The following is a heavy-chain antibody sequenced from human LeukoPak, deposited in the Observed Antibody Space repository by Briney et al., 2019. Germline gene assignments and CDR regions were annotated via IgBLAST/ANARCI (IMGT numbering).Heavy chain of an antibody. Sequence: GGSLRLSCAASGFTFDDYGMTWVRQAPGKGLEWVSTINWNGGSTAYADSVKGRFTISRDNAKNSLYLQMNSLRAEDAAVYYCAKEDCSGGRCYSLHYWGQGTLVTVSS. CDR3: AKEDCSGGRCYSLHY. CDR1: GFTFDDYG. V-gene: IGHV3-20*04. D-gene: IGHD2-15*01. J-gene: IGHJ4*02. CDR2: INWNGGST.